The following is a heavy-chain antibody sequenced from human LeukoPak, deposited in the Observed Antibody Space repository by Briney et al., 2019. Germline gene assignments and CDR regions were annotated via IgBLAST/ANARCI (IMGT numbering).Heavy chain of an antibody. CDR3: ARDGGITIPGFDP. V-gene: IGHV1-2*02. Sequence: GASVKVSCKASGYTFTGYYMHWVRQAPGQGLEWMGWINPNSGGTNYAQKFQGRVTMTRDTSISTAYMELSSLRSEDTAVYYCARDGGITIPGFDPWGQGTLVTVSS. J-gene: IGHJ5*02. CDR2: INPNSGGT. CDR1: GYTFTGYY. D-gene: IGHD3-3*01.